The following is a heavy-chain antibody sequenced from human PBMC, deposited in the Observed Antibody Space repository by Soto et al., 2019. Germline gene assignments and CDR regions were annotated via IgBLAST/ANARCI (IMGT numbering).Heavy chain of an antibody. Sequence: QVQLQESGPGLVKPSQTLSLTCTVSGGSISSGGYYWSWIRQHPGKGLEWIGYIYYSGSTYYNPSLKSRDTISVDTSKKQFSLKLSSVTAADTAVYYCERAWRAARPDYYYGMDVWGQGTTVTVSS. V-gene: IGHV4-31*03. CDR2: IYYSGST. CDR3: ERAWRAARPDYYYGMDV. CDR1: GGSISSGGYY. D-gene: IGHD6-6*01. J-gene: IGHJ6*02.